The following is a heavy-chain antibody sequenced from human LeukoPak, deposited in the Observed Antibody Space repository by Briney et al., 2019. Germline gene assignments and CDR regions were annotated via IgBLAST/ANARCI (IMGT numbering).Heavy chain of an antibody. CDR2: IYHSGST. J-gene: IGHJ5*02. V-gene: IGHV4-4*02. D-gene: IGHD2-21*02. Sequence: GSLRLSCAASGLTFNTYKMNWVRQAPGKGLEWIGYIYHSGSTYYNPSLKSRVTISVDRSKNQFSLKLSSVTAADTAVYYCARSGGPCGGDCYLNWFDPWGQGTLVTVSS. CDR1: GLTFNTYKM. CDR3: ARSGGPCGGDCYLNWFDP.